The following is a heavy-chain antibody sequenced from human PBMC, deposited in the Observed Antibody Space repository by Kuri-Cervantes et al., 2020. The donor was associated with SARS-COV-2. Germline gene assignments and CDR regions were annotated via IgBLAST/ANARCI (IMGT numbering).Heavy chain of an antibody. CDR3: ARDVVSGYGDYFPLWSLGFDP. D-gene: IGHD4-17*01. V-gene: IGHV4-30-4*08. J-gene: IGHJ5*02. CDR2: IYYSGST. Sequence: SETLSLTCTVSGGSISSSSYYWGWIRQPPGKGLEWIGYIYYSGSTYYNPSPKSRVTISVDTSKNPFSLKLSSVTAADTAVYYCARDVVSGYGDYFPLWSLGFDPWGQGTLVTVSS. CDR1: GGSISSSSYY.